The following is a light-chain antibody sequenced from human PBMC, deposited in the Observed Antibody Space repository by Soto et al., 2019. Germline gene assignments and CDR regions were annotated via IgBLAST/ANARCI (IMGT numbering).Light chain of an antibody. Sequence: EILMTQSPATLSVSPGERATVSCRASQSVSSNLAWYQQKPGQAPRLLIYGASTRATGIPARFSGSGSGTEFTLTISSLQSEDFAVYYCQQYNNWLSITFGQGTRLEIK. CDR1: QSVSSN. CDR3: QQYNNWLSIT. CDR2: GAS. V-gene: IGKV3-15*01. J-gene: IGKJ5*01.